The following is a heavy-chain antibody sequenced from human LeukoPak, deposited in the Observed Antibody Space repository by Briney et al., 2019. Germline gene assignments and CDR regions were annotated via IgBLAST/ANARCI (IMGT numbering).Heavy chain of an antibody. V-gene: IGHV4-34*01. CDR1: GGSFSGYY. CDR3: ATPRGYSSGWSGIYDY. J-gene: IGHJ4*02. CDR2: INHSGST. D-gene: IGHD6-19*01. Sequence: SEILSLTCAVYGGSFSGYYWSWIRQPPGKGLEWIGEINHSGSTNYNPSLKSRVTISVDTSKNQFSLKLSSVTAADTAVYYCATPRGYSSGWSGIYDYWGQGTLVTVSS.